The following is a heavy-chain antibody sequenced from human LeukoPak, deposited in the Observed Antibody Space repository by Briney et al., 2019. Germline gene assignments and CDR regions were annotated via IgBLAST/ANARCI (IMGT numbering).Heavy chain of an antibody. V-gene: IGHV1-46*01. D-gene: IGHD3-9*01. CDR3: ARGATILN. CDR1: GYTFTNYY. CDR2: IHPRGGST. Sequence: GASVKVSCKASGYTFTNYYMHWVRQAPGQGLEWMGIIHPRGGSTDYAQNFQGRISMSRDTSTSTVYMELSSLKSEDTAVYYCARGATILNWGQGTLVTVSS. J-gene: IGHJ4*02.